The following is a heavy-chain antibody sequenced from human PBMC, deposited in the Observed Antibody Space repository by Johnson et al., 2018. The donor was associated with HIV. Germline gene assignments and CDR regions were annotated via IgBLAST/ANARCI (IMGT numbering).Heavy chain of an antibody. V-gene: IGHV3-43*01. CDR2: ISWDGGST. CDR3: AILSYDAFDF. Sequence: EVQLVESGGVVVQPGGSLRLSCAASGFTFDDYTMHWVRQAPGKGLEWVSLISWDGGSTYYANSVKGRFTISRDNSENTLYLQMNSLKAEDTAVYYCAILSYDAFDFWGQGTMVTVSS. J-gene: IGHJ3*01. D-gene: IGHD6-6*01. CDR1: GFTFDDYT.